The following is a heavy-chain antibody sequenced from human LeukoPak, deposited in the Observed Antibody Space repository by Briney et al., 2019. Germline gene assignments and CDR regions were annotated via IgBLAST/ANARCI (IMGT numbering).Heavy chain of an antibody. CDR1: GFTFDDYG. D-gene: IGHD3-9*01. CDR3: ARGSDILTGPSVAFDI. J-gene: IGHJ3*02. CDR2: INWNGGST. Sequence: GGSLRLSCAASGFTFDDYGMSWVRQAPGKGLEWVSGINWNGGSTGYADSVKGRFTISRDNAKNSLYLQMNSLRAEDTALYYCARGSDILTGPSVAFDIWGQGTMVTVSS. V-gene: IGHV3-20*04.